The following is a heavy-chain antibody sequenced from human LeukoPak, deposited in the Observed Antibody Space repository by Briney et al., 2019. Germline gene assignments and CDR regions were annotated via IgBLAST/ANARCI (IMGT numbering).Heavy chain of an antibody. V-gene: IGHV3-23*01. J-gene: IGHJ6*02. CDR3: ARDLHYYLAMDV. CDR1: GTTFSSHA. Sequence: GGSLRLSCEASGTTFSSHAMTWVRQAPGKGLEWVASIGSDDKTHYSESVKGRFAISRDNWRRIVFLQLNSLRAEDTALYYCARDLHYYLAMDVWGQGTTVTLSS. CDR2: IGSDDKT.